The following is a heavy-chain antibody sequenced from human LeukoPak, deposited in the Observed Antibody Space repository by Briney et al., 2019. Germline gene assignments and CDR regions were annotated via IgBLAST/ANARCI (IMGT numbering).Heavy chain of an antibody. D-gene: IGHD1-26*01. J-gene: IGHJ4*02. CDR3: ARMGGSYFQAY. Sequence: GGSLRLSCAASGFTVSSNYMSWVRQAPGKGLEWVSVIYSGGSTYYADSVKGRFTISRDSSKNTVYLQMNSLRAEDTAVYYCARMGGSYFQAYWGQGTLVTVSS. V-gene: IGHV3-53*01. CDR1: GFTVSSNY. CDR2: IYSGGST.